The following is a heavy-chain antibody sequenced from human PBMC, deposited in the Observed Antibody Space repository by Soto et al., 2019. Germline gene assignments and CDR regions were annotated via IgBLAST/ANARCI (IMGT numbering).Heavy chain of an antibody. CDR3: AKGRGGFDP. CDR1: GFPFSSSA. D-gene: IGHD3-10*01. J-gene: IGHJ5*02. Sequence: EVQLLESGGGLVQPGGSLRLSCAASGFPFSSSAMTWVRQAPGKGLEWVSVISVSGDSTYYADSLKGRFTISRDNSKNKLYLQMNSLRAEDSAVYYCAKGRGGFDPWGQGTLVTVSS. V-gene: IGHV3-23*01. CDR2: ISVSGDST.